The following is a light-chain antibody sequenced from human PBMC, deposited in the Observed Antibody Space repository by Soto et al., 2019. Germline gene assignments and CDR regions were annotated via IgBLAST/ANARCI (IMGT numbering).Light chain of an antibody. CDR2: RAA. CDR1: QSISGW. V-gene: IGKV1-5*03. J-gene: IGKJ1*01. CDR3: QQYNPYTWT. Sequence: DIQMTQSPSTLSASVGDRVTITCRASQSISGWLAWYQQKPGKAPKLLIYRAASLESGVPSRFSGSGSGTEFTLTISSLQPDDCATYYCQQYNPYTWTFGQGTKVEVK.